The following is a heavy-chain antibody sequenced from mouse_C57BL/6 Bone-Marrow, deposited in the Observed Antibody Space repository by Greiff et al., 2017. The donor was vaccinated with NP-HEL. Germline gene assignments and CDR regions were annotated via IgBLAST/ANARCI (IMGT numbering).Heavy chain of an antibody. Sequence: QVQLQQSGAELVKPGASVKLSCKASGYTFTEYTIHWVKQRSGQGLEWIGWFYPGSGSIKYNEKFKDKATLTADKSSSTVYMELSRLTSEDAAVYFCARHEKAGYYGSSHWYFDVWGTGTTVTVSS. CDR1: GYTFTEYT. CDR2: FYPGSGSI. J-gene: IGHJ1*03. D-gene: IGHD1-1*01. V-gene: IGHV1-62-2*01. CDR3: ARHEKAGYYGSSHWYFDV.